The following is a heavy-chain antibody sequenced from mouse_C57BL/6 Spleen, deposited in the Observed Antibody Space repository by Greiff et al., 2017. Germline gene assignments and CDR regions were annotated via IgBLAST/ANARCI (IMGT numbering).Heavy chain of an antibody. Sequence: EVQRVESGAELVRPGASVKLSCTASGFNIKDDYMPWVKQRPEQGLEWIGWIDPENGDTEYASKFQGKATITADTSSNTAYLQLSSLTSEDTAVYYCTIITTVVPFFDYWGQGTTLTVSS. CDR2: IDPENGDT. CDR3: TIITTVVPFFDY. CDR1: GFNIKDDY. V-gene: IGHV14-4*01. J-gene: IGHJ2*01. D-gene: IGHD1-1*01.